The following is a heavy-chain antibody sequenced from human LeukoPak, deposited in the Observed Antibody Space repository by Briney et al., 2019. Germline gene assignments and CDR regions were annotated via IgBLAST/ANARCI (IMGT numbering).Heavy chain of an antibody. J-gene: IGHJ4*02. CDR2: IKQDGSEK. CDR3: AKVAGYYDSSGYLYYFDY. Sequence: GGSLRLSCVASGFTFSSRDWMTWVRQAPGKGLEWVANIKQDGSEKNYVDSVKGRFTISRDNAKNSVDLQMNSLRAEDTAVYYCAKVAGYYDSSGYLYYFDYWGQGTLVTVSS. D-gene: IGHD3-22*01. V-gene: IGHV3-7*01. CDR1: GFTFSSRDW.